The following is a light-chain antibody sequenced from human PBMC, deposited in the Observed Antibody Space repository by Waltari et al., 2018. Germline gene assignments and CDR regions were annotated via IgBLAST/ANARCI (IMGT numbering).Light chain of an antibody. V-gene: IGKV4-1*01. CDR3: QQYYSTPPLT. J-gene: IGKJ4*01. Sequence: DIVMTQSPDSLAVSLGERATIHCKSSQSVLYSATNKNYLAWYQQKPGQPPKLLIYWASTRESRVPDRFSGSVSGTDFTLTISSLQAEDVAVYYCQQYYSTPPLTFGGGTKVEIK. CDR2: WAS. CDR1: QSVLYSATNKNY.